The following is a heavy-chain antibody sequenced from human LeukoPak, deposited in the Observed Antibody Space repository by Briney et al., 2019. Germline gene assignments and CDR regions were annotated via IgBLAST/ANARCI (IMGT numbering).Heavy chain of an antibody. J-gene: IGHJ4*02. CDR1: GGSISSYW. Sequence: SETLSLTCTVSGGSISSYWWSWIRQPPGKGLEWIGYIYYGGSTNYNPSLKSRVTISADTSKNQFSLQLSSVTAADTAVYYCASTGGRSSWYFGYWGQGTLVTVSS. D-gene: IGHD6-13*01. CDR3: ASTGGRSSWYFGY. CDR2: IYYGGST. V-gene: IGHV4-59*01.